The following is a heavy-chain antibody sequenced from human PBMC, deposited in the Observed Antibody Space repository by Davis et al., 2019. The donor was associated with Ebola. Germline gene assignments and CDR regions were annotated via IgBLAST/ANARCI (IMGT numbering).Heavy chain of an antibody. D-gene: IGHD3-16*01. J-gene: IGHJ6*02. Sequence: GGSLRLSCAASGFTFRSYSMSWVRQAPGKGLEWVSSISSDSDYIYYADSAKGRFTISRDNAKNALYLQMNSLRAEDTAVYYCARDRPLDFFFGDYYGMDVWGQGTTVTVSS. CDR1: GFTFRSYS. V-gene: IGHV3-21*01. CDR3: ARDRPLDFFFGDYYGMDV. CDR2: ISSDSDYI.